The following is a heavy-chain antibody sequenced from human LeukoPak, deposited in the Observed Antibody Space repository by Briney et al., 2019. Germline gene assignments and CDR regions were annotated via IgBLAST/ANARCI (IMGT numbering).Heavy chain of an antibody. CDR1: GFTFSDYY. CDR2: ISSSGSTI. Sequence: GGSLRLSCAASGFTFSDYYMSWIRQAPGKGLEWVSYISSSGSTIYYADSVKGRFTISRDNAKNSLYLQMNGLSAEDTAVYYCARDRRGSDSPTGWFDPWGQGTLVTVSS. D-gene: IGHD3-16*01. CDR3: ARDRRGSDSPTGWFDP. J-gene: IGHJ5*02. V-gene: IGHV3-11*04.